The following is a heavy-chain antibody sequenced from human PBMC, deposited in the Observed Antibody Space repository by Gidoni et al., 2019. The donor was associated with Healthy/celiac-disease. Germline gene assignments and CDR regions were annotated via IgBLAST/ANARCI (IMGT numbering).Heavy chain of an antibody. J-gene: IGHJ6*04. D-gene: IGHD4-17*01. CDR2: IRSKAYGGTT. V-gene: IGHV3-49*03. CDR3: TRDDEAGDYASPPYYYYGMDV. CDR1: GFTFGDYA. Sequence: EVQLVESGGGLVQPGRSLRLSCTASGFTFGDYAMSWFRQAPGKGMEWVGCIRSKAYGGTTEYAASVKGRFTISRDDSKSIAYLQMNSLKTEDTAVYYCTRDDEAGDYASPPYYYYGMDVWGKGTTVTVSS.